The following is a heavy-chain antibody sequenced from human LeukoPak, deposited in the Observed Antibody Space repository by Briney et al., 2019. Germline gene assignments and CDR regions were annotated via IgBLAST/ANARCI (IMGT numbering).Heavy chain of an antibody. CDR2: INPNSGGT. D-gene: IGHD3-22*01. CDR1: GYTFTGYY. J-gene: IGHJ4*02. Sequence: ASVKVSCMASGYTFTGYYMHWVRQAPGQGLEWMGWINPNSGGTNYAQKFQGRVTMTRDTSISTAYMELSRLRSDDTAVYYCARGGGIYYDSSGYFQYFDYWGQGTLVTVSS. CDR3: ARGGGIYYDSSGYFQYFDY. V-gene: IGHV1-2*02.